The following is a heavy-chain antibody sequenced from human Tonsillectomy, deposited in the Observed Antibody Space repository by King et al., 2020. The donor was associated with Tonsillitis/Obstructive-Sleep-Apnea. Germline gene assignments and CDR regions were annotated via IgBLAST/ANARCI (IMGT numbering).Heavy chain of an antibody. D-gene: IGHD7-27*01. CDR3: ARVTNWYDDFDI. CDR2: ISSSGSTI. CDR1: GFTFSSYE. V-gene: IGHV3-48*03. J-gene: IGHJ3*02. Sequence: QLVQSGGGLVQPGGSLRLSCAASGFTFSSYEMNWVRQAPGKGLEWVSYISSSGSTIYYADSVKGRFTISRDNAKNSLYLQMNSLRAEDTAVYYCARVTNWYDDFDIWGQGTMVTVSS.